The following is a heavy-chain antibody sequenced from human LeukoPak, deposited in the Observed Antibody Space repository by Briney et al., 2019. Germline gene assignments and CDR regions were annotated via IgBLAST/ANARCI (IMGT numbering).Heavy chain of an antibody. D-gene: IGHD4-17*01. Sequence: PGGSLRLSCAASGFTFSSYWMHWVRQAPGKGLVWVSRINSDGSSTSYADSVKGRFTISRDNAKNTLYLQMNSLRAEDTAVYYCARVPLYGDYWNAFDIWGQGTMVTVSS. V-gene: IGHV3-74*01. J-gene: IGHJ3*02. CDR1: GFTFSSYW. CDR3: ARVPLYGDYWNAFDI. CDR2: INSDGSST.